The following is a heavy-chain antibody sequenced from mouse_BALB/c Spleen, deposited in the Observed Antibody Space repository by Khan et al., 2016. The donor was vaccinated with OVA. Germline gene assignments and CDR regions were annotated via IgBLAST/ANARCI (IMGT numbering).Heavy chain of an antibody. CDR2: ISTIYGDA. CDR3: VRGGKFAY. V-gene: IGHV1S137*01. Sequence: QVQLQQPGAELVRPGVSVKISCKASGYTFTDYAMHWVKQRHAKSLEWIGVISTIYGDADYNQKFQGKASMTVDRSSSTVYMELARLTSEDSAIYYCVRGGKFAYWGQGTLGTVSA. D-gene: IGHD1-1*02. J-gene: IGHJ3*01. CDR1: GYTFTDYA.